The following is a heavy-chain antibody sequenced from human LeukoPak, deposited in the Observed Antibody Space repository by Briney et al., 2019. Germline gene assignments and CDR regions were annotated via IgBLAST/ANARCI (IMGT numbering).Heavy chain of an antibody. J-gene: IGHJ4*02. V-gene: IGHV3-23*01. CDR1: GFNFNTYT. D-gene: IGHD2-2*01. CDR3: AKESCSSRCNFDY. CDR2: IDTSGGHT. Sequence: GGSLRLSCAASGFNFNTYTMNWVRQAPGKGLEWVSAIDTSGGHTYYADSVKGRFTISRDNSENTLYLQMNSLRAEDTAVYYCAKESCSSRCNFDYWGQGTLVTVSS.